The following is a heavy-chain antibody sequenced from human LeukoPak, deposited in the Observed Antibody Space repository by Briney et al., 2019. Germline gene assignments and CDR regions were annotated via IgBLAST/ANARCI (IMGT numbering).Heavy chain of an antibody. D-gene: IGHD3-10*01. J-gene: IGHJ5*02. CDR2: ISSSSSYI. Sequence: PGGSLRLSCGASGFTFSTYSMNWVRQAPGKGLEWVSSISSSSSYIHYADSVKGRFTISRDNAKNSLYLQMNSLRADDTAVYFCARAHNYYDSGRGFDPWGQGTLVTVSS. V-gene: IGHV3-21*01. CDR1: GFTFSTYS. CDR3: ARAHNYYDSGRGFDP.